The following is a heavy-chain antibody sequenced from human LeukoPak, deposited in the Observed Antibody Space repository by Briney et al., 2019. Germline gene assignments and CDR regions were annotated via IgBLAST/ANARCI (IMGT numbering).Heavy chain of an antibody. CDR1: DDSFSSHY. CDR3: ARILVTVTKGFDI. V-gene: IGHV4-59*11. Sequence: SETLSLTCAVSDDSFSSHYWTWIRQPPGKGLEWIGYISYIGSTNYNPSLKSRVTISIDTSKNQFSLKLSSVTAADTAVYYCARILVTVTKGFDIWGQGTMVSVSS. D-gene: IGHD4-17*01. CDR2: ISYIGST. J-gene: IGHJ3*02.